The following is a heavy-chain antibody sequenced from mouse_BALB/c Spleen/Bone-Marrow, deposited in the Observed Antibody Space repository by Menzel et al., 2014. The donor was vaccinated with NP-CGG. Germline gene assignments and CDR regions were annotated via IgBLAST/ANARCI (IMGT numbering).Heavy chain of an antibody. CDR3: TRGGNWDDFDV. D-gene: IGHD4-1*01. CDR1: GFTFSSFG. J-gene: IGHJ1*01. CDR2: ISSGSSTI. V-gene: IGHV5-17*02. Sequence: EVQVVESGGGLVQPGGSRRLSCAASGFTFSSFGVHWVRQAPEKGLEWVAYISSGSSTIFYVDTVKGRFTISRDNPKNTLFLQMTSLRSEDTAMYYCTRGGNWDDFDVWGAGTTVTVSS.